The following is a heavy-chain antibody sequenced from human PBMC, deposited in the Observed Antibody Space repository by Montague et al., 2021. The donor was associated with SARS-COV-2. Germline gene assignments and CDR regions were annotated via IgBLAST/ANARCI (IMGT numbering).Heavy chain of an antibody. J-gene: IGHJ4*02. CDR3: ARGMIRGVTTPFDY. CDR1: SGSIISSGYY. Sequence: SETLSLTCSVSSGSIISSGYYWGWIRQPPGKELEWIGNIYYSGTTXYNPSLQSRGTISVDTSKNHLSLRLSSVTAADTAVYFCARGMIRGVTTPFDYWGQGSQVTVSP. CDR2: IYYSGTT. V-gene: IGHV4-39*02. D-gene: IGHD3-10*01.